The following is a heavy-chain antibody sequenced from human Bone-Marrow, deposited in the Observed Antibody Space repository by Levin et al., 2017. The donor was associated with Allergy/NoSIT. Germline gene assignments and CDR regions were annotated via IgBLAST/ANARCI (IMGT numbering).Heavy chain of an antibody. CDR1: GFSVSGNY. Sequence: PMASVKVSCAASGFSVSGNYMSWVRQATGKGLEWVSVIYSGGDTKYTESVKGRFSIPRDTSKNTLYLQMNSLRVEDTAVYYCAKCSGWYGKGYFDLWGRGTLVTVSS. V-gene: IGHV3-53*01. CDR2: IYSGGDT. D-gene: IGHD6-19*01. CDR3: AKCSGWYGKGYFDL. J-gene: IGHJ2*01.